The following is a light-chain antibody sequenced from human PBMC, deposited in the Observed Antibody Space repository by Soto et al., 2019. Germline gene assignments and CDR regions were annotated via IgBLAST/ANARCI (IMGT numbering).Light chain of an antibody. V-gene: IGKV1-39*01. J-gene: IGKJ1*01. CDR1: QSISSY. CDR3: QQSYNTPGT. Sequence: DIQMTQSPSSLSASVGDRVTITCRASQSISSYLYWYQQKPGKAPKLLIYAASSLQSGVPSRFGGSGSGTDFTLTISSLQPEDFAIYYCQQSYNTPGTFGQGTKVEIK. CDR2: AAS.